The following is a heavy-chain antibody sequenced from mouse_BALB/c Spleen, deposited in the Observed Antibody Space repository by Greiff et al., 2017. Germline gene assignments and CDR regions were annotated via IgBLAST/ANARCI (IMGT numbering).Heavy chain of an antibody. Sequence: EVKLVESGGDLVKPGGSLKLSCAASGFTFSSYGMSWVRQTPDKRLEWVATISSGGSYTYYPDSVKGRFTISRDNAKNTLYLQMSSLKSEDTAMYYCARHKGPYYFDYGGQGTTLTVSS. CDR1: GFTFSSYG. V-gene: IGHV5-6*01. D-gene: IGHD1-3*01. CDR2: ISSGGSYT. J-gene: IGHJ2*01. CDR3: ARHKGPYYFDY.